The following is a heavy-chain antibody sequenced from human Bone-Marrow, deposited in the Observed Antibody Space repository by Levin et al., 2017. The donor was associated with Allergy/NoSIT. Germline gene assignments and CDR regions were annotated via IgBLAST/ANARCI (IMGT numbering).Heavy chain of an antibody. CDR1: GFSLTTSGVG. J-gene: IGHJ5*02. CDR3: ARRNVGLGFDV. Sequence: GSGPTLVKPTQTLTLTCTFSGFSLTTSGVGVGWIRQPPGKALEWLGYLYWNGDKTYSPSLKSRLTITKDTSKNRVVLTLTSLDPVDTATYYCARRNVGLGFDVWGQGVLVTVSS. D-gene: IGHD1-26*01. CDR2: LYWNGDK. V-gene: IGHV2-5*01.